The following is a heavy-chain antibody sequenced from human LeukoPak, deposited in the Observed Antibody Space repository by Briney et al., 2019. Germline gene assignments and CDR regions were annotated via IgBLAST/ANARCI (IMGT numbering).Heavy chain of an antibody. CDR2: IYSGGST. V-gene: IGHV3-66*01. D-gene: IGHD3-22*01. Sequence: PGGSLRLSCAASGFTFSSYAMSWVRQAPGKGLEWVSVIYSGGSTYYADSVKGRFTISRDNSKNTLYLQMNSLRAEDTAVYYCARAYDSSGYYGFFDYWGQGTLVTVSS. CDR3: ARAYDSSGYYGFFDY. CDR1: GFTFSSYA. J-gene: IGHJ4*02.